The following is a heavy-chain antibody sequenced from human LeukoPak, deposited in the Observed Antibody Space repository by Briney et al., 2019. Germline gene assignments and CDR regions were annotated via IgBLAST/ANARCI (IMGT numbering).Heavy chain of an antibody. CDR2: IYYSGST. CDR1: GDSISSSGYY. V-gene: IGHV4-39*01. Sequence: SETLSLTCTVSGDSISSSGYYWGWIRQPPGKGLEWIGNIYYSGSTYYNPSLKSRVTISVDRSKNQFSLKLSSVTAADTAVYYCARHGVYNWNYVGWFDPWGQGTLVTVSS. J-gene: IGHJ5*02. CDR3: ARHGVYNWNYVGWFDP. D-gene: IGHD1-7*01.